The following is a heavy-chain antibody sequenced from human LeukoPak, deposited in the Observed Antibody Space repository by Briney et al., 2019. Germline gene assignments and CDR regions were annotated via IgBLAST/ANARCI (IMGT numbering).Heavy chain of an antibody. CDR2: INSDEPRR. V-gene: IGHV3-74*01. Sequence: GGPLRLPCAASGFNFATHWMHWVRQAPGKGLLWVARINSDEPRRDYADFVKGRFSISRDNAKNKVSLRMKSVRVDDTALYFCARGTFGGEGFVLWGQGIKVSVSP. D-gene: IGHD3-16*01. J-gene: IGHJ5*02. CDR3: ARGTFGGEGFVL. CDR1: GFNFATHW.